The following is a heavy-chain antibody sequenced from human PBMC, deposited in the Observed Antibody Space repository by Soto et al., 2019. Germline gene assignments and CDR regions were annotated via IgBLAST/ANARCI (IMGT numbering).Heavy chain of an antibody. CDR2: ISSGSTNI. Sequence: QVQLVESGGGLVKPGGSLRLSCAASGFTFSDFYMSWIRQAPGKGLEWISYISSGSTNIFYADSVKGQFTVSRDNAKNSVYLQMDSLRAEDTAVYYCARDRNAAGSDYWGQGTLVTVSS. V-gene: IGHV3-11*01. CDR1: GFTFSDFY. CDR3: ARDRNAAGSDY. D-gene: IGHD1-1*01. J-gene: IGHJ4*02.